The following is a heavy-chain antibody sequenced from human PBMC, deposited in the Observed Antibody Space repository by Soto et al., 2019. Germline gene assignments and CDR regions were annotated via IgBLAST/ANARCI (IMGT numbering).Heavy chain of an antibody. D-gene: IGHD1-1*01. Sequence: PSETLSLTCTVSGGSFSGYFWTWIRQPPGKGLEWLAEINHSGITNYHPSVESRVSMSVDTSKNQFSLRLYSVTAADTAVYYCVRGPYNYNSRYLDCWGRGTLVTVSS. CDR2: INHSGIT. V-gene: IGHV4-34*01. CDR3: VRGPYNYNSRYLDC. J-gene: IGHJ4*01. CDR1: GGSFSGYF.